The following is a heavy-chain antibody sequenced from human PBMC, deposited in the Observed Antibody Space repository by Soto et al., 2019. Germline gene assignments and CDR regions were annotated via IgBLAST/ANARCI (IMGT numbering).Heavy chain of an antibody. D-gene: IGHD3-22*01. CDR1: GYTLTELS. CDR2: FDPEDGET. Sequence: ASVKVSCKVSGYTLTELSMHWVRQAPGKGLEWMGGFDPEDGETIYAQKFQGRVAMTEDTSTDTAYMELSSLRSEDTAVYYCATGRTYYYDSSGYLNWGQGTLVTVSS. V-gene: IGHV1-24*01. J-gene: IGHJ4*02. CDR3: ATGRTYYYDSSGYLN.